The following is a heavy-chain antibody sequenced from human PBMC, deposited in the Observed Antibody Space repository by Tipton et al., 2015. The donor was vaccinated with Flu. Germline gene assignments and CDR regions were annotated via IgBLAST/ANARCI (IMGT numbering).Heavy chain of an antibody. CDR3: AKHLLPVAGYWYFDL. J-gene: IGHJ2*01. CDR1: GFTFTKYW. D-gene: IGHD6-19*01. V-gene: IGHV3-7*03. CDR2: INEDGSEE. Sequence: SLRLSCAASGFTFTKYWMTWVRQAPGKGLEWVANINEDGSEENYVDSVKGRFTISRDNSKNTLYLQMNSLRVEDTAVYYCAKHLLPVAGYWYFDLWGRGTLVTVSS.